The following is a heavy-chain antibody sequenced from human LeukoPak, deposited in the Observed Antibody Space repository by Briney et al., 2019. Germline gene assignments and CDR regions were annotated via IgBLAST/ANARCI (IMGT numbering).Heavy chain of an antibody. CDR1: GGTFSSYA. Sequence: SVKVSCKASGGTFSSYAISWVRQAPGQGLEWMGGIIPIFGTANYAQKFRGRVTITTDESTSTAYMELSSLRSEDTAVYYCARDRAPQGLWFGEPLDYCGQGTLVTVSS. CDR2: IIPIFGTA. J-gene: IGHJ4*02. D-gene: IGHD3-10*01. CDR3: ARDRAPQGLWFGEPLDY. V-gene: IGHV1-69*05.